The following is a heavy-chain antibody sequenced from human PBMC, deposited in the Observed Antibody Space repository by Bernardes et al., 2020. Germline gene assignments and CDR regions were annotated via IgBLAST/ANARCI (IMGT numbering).Heavy chain of an antibody. CDR3: AKKLGSGSAFPMDY. CDR2: ISGSGGST. Sequence: GGSLRLCCAASGFTFSSYAMSWVRQAPGKGLEWVSAISGSGGSTYYADSVKGRFTISRDNSKNTLYLQMNSLRAEDTAVYYCAKKLGSGSAFPMDYWGQGTLVTVSS. CDR1: GFTFSSYA. D-gene: IGHD3-10*01. J-gene: IGHJ4*02. V-gene: IGHV3-23*01.